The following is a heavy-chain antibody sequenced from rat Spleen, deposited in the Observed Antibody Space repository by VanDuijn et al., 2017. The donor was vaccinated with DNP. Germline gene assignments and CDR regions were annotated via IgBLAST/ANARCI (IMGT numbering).Heavy chain of an antibody. CDR1: GFTFSSYW. J-gene: IGHJ4*01. CDR3: AREARLDPNMDA. CDR2: INTDGGST. V-gene: IGHV5-58*01. D-gene: IGHD2-7*01. Sequence: EVQLVESGGGLVQPGRSLKLSCVASGFTFSSYWMYWIRQAPGKGLDWVSSINTDGGSTYYPDSVKGRFTVSRDNTRKTQYLQMDSLRSEDTATYDCAREARLDPNMDAWGQEASVTVSS.